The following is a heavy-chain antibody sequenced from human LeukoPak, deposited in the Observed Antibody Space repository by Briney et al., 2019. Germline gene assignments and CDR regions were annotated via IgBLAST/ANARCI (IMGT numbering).Heavy chain of an antibody. V-gene: IGHV1-8*01. Sequence: ASVKVSCKASGYTFTSYDINWVRQATGQGLEWMGWMNPNSGNTGYAQKFQGRVTMTRNTSISTAYMELSSLRSEDTAVYYCARRYYCGSGSYYSWFDPWGQGTLVTVSS. CDR1: GYTFTSYD. J-gene: IGHJ5*02. D-gene: IGHD3-10*01. CDR2: MNPNSGNT. CDR3: ARRYYCGSGSYYSWFDP.